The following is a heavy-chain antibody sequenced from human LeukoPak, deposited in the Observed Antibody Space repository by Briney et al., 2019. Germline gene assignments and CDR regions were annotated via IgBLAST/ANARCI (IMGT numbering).Heavy chain of an antibody. CDR1: GYTFTSYA. CDR2: INAGNGNT. D-gene: IGHD3-10*01. V-gene: IGHV1-3*01. J-gene: IGHJ4*02. Sequence: APVKVSCKASGYTFTSYAMHWVRQAPGQRLEWMGWINAGNGNTKYSQKFQGRVTMTTDTSTSTAYMELRSLRSDDTAVYYCATGTLTYYYFWGQGTLVTVSS. CDR3: ATGTLTYYYF.